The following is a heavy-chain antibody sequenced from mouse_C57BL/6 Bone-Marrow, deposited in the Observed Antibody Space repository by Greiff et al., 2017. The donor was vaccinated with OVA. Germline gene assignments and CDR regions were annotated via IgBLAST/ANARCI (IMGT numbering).Heavy chain of an antibody. V-gene: IGHV1-19*01. CDR2: INPYNGGT. J-gene: IGHJ3*01. D-gene: IGHD1-1*01. Sequence: EVQLQQSGPVLVKPGASVKMSCKASGYTFTDYYMNWVKQSHGKSLEWIGVINPYNGGTSYNQKFKGKATLTVDKSSSTAYMELNSLTSEDSAVYYCANILPPTAYWGQGTLGTGSA. CDR1: GYTFTDYY. CDR3: ANILPPTAY.